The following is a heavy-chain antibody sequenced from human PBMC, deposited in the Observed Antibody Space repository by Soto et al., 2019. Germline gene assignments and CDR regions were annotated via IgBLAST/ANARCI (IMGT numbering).Heavy chain of an antibody. D-gene: IGHD2-15*01. CDR3: ARGIATGPPFDY. J-gene: IGHJ4*02. Sequence: ASVQVSCKASGYTFTRYTMNWVRQAPGQRLEWMGWINPDNGNTKSSQKFQDRVIITRDTSASTAYMDLSSLRSEDTAVYYCARGIATGPPFDYWGQGTLVTVSS. CDR2: INPDNGNT. CDR1: GYTFTRYT. V-gene: IGHV1-3*01.